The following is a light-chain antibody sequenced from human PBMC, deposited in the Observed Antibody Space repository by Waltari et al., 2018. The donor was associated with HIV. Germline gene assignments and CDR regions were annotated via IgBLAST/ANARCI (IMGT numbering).Light chain of an antibody. CDR3: QSYDSSLSGSRV. J-gene: IGLJ1*01. V-gene: IGLV1-40*01. CDR1: SSHIGAGFD. Sequence: QSVLTQPPSVSGAPGQRVTIPCTGSSSHIGAGFDVHWSQQVPGTAPKLLIYGNINRPSGVPDRFSGSKSGASASLAITGLQAEDEADYYCQSYDSSLSGSRVFGTGTKVTVL. CDR2: GNI.